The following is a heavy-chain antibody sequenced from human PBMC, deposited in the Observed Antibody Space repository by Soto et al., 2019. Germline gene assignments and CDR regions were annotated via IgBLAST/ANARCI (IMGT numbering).Heavy chain of an antibody. V-gene: IGHV1-8*01. CDR3: ARAVGIGVPGLDL. J-gene: IGHJ5*02. Sequence: QERLVQSGAELRRPGASVKISCRASGYNFPSSNVNWVRQASGQGPEWLGWMNAANGNAAFARDFEGRVTMTRDLSTDTASWELGGLSSGDTAMYYCARAVGIGVPGLDLWGPGTFVTVS. CDR1: GYNFPSSN. D-gene: IGHD1-26*01. CDR2: MNAANGNA.